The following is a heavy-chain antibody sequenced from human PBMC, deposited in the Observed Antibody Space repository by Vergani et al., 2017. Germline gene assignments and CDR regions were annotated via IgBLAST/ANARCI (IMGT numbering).Heavy chain of an antibody. CDR1: GGSISGTNW. V-gene: IGHV4-4*03. CDR3: ATTGGIVGATRAFDI. J-gene: IGHJ3*02. CDR2: IYHSGST. D-gene: IGHD1-26*01. Sequence: QVQLQESGPGLVKPPGTLSLTCAVSGGSISGTNWWSWVRQSPGKGLEWIGEIYHSGSTNYNPSLKSRVTISVDKSKNQFSLKLSSVTAADTAVYYCATTGGIVGATRAFDIWGQGTMVTVSS.